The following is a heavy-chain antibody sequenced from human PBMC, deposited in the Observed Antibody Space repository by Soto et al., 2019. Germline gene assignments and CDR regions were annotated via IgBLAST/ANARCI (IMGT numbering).Heavy chain of an antibody. V-gene: IGHV4-31*03. CDR3: SRGILV. J-gene: IGHJ4*02. CDR2: ISYGGRT. Sequence: QVQLQESGPGLVKPSQTLSLTCTVSGGSINSGDYCWSWIRPHPGKGLEWIGCISYGGRTSYNASLKRRVTISVDTSKNQFSLKLSSVTAADTAVYYCSRGILVWGQGTLITVSS. D-gene: IGHD5-18*01. CDR1: GGSINSGDYC.